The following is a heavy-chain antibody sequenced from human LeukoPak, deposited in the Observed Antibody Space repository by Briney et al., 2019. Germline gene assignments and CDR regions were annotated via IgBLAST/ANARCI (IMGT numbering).Heavy chain of an antibody. CDR2: ISGSNSYI. J-gene: IGHJ6*02. Sequence: GGSLRLSCAASGFTFSSYTMHWIRQAPGKGLEWVSSISGSNSYIFYADSVKGRFTVSRDNAKDSLYLQMNSLRAEDTAVYYCARDEDYSSSWYPLVYYYGMDVWGQGTTVTVSS. D-gene: IGHD6-13*01. CDR3: ARDEDYSSSWYPLVYYYGMDV. CDR1: GFTFSSYT. V-gene: IGHV3-21*01.